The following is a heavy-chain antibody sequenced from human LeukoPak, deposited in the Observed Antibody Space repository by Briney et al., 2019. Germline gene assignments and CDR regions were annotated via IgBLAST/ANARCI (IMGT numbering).Heavy chain of an antibody. J-gene: IGHJ4*02. CDR1: GFTVSSNY. Sequence: GGSLRLSCAASGFTVSSNYMSWVRQAPGKGLEWVSVIYSGGSTYYADSVKGRFTISRDNSKNTLYLQMNSLRAEDTAVYYCASSYSSGWYDYWGQGTLVTVSS. CDR2: IYSGGST. D-gene: IGHD6-19*01. V-gene: IGHV3-66*01. CDR3: ASSYSSGWYDY.